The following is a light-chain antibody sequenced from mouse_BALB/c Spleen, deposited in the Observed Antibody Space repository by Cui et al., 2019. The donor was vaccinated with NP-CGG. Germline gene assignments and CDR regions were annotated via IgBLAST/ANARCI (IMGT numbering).Light chain of an antibody. J-gene: IGLJ1*01. CDR1: TGAVTTNNF. CDR3: ALWYSNHWV. Sequence: VVAPGSAPTTSPGETVTLTCRSSTGAVTTNNFANWVQEKPDHLFTGLIGGTNNRAPGVPARFSGSLIGDKAALTITGAQTEDEAIYFCALWYSNHWVFGGGTKLTVL. V-gene: IGLV1*01. CDR2: GTN.